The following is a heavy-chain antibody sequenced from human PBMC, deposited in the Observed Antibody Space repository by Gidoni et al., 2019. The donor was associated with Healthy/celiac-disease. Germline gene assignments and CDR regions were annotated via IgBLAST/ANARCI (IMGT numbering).Heavy chain of an antibody. CDR2: ISVSGGST. V-gene: IGHV3-23*01. Sequence: EVQLLESGGGLVQPGGSLRLSCAASGLPFSSYAMSWVLQAPGKGLEWVSAISVSGGSTYYADSVKGRFTISRDNSKNTLYLQMNSLRAEDTAVYYCAKDRWYDSSGYAELDYWGQGTLVTVSS. J-gene: IGHJ4*02. CDR1: GLPFSSYA. CDR3: AKDRWYDSSGYAELDY. D-gene: IGHD3-22*01.